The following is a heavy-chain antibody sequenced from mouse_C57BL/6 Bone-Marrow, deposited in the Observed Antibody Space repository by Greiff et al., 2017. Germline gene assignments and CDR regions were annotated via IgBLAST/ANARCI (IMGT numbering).Heavy chain of an antibody. V-gene: IGHV5-4*03. CDR1: GFTFSSYA. D-gene: IGHD1-1*01. Sequence: EVTLVESGGGLVKPGGSLKLSCAASGFTFSSYAMSWVRQTPEKRLEWVATISDGGSYTYYPHTVKGRITISRDNAENNLYLQMSHLKSEDTAMYYCASDEIATVVANSAMDYWGQGTSVTVSS. CDR2: ISDGGSYT. J-gene: IGHJ4*01. CDR3: ASDEIATVVANSAMDY.